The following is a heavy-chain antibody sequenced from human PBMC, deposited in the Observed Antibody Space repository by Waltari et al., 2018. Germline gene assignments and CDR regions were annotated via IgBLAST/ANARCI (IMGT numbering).Heavy chain of an antibody. CDR3: ARIGGGLVVRGVGS. V-gene: IGHV1-69*01. Sequence: QVQLVQSGAEVKKPGSSVKVSCKASGGTFSSYAISWVRQAPGQGLEWMGGIIPIFGTANYAQKCQGRVTITADESTSTAYMELSSLRSEDTAVYYCARIGGGLVVRGVGSWGQGTLVTVSS. CDR2: IIPIFGTA. D-gene: IGHD3-10*01. J-gene: IGHJ5*02. CDR1: GGTFSSYA.